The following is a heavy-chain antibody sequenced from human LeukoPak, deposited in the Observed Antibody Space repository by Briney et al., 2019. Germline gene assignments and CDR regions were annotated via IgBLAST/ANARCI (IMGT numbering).Heavy chain of an antibody. Sequence: GGSLRLSCAASGFTFSSYGMHWVRQAPGKGLEWVAFIRYDGSNKYYADSVKGRFTISRDNSKNTLYLQMNSLRSEDTAVYYCARDHNLGYSLTYWGQGTLVTVSS. CDR1: GFTFSSYG. J-gene: IGHJ4*02. D-gene: IGHD5-18*01. CDR2: IRYDGSNK. V-gene: IGHV3-30*02. CDR3: ARDHNLGYSLTY.